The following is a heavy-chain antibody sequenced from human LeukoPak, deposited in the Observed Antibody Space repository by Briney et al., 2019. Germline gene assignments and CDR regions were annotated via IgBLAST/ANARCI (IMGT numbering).Heavy chain of an antibody. D-gene: IGHD3-10*01. CDR2: ISSSSSYI. Sequence: TGGSLRLSCAASGFTFSSYSMNWVRQAPGKGLEWVSSISSSSSYIYYADSVKGRFTISRDNAKNSLYLQMNSLRAEDTAVYYCAKDLDCYGSGSPFDYWGQGTLVTVSS. CDR1: GFTFSSYS. J-gene: IGHJ4*02. V-gene: IGHV3-21*04. CDR3: AKDLDCYGSGSPFDY.